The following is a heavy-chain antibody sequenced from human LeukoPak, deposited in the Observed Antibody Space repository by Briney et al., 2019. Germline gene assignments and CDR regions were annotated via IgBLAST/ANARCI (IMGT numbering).Heavy chain of an antibody. D-gene: IGHD3-3*01. J-gene: IGHJ4*02. CDR1: GYSFTSYW. V-gene: IGHV5-51*01. Sequence: GESLKSSCKGSGYSFTSYWIGWVRQMPGKGLEWMGIIYPGDSDTRYSPSFQGQVTISADKSISTAYLQWSSLKASDTAMYYCARSITQDYDFWSGEGIDFDYWGQGTLVTVSS. CDR3: ARSITQDYDFWSGEGIDFDY. CDR2: IYPGDSDT.